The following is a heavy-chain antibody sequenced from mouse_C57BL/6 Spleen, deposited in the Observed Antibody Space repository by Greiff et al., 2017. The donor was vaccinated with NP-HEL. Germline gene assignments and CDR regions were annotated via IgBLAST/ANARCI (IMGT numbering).Heavy chain of an antibody. D-gene: IGHD2-4*01. Sequence: EVKVVESGGDLVKPGGSLKLSCAASGFTFSSYGMSWVRQTPDKRLEWVATISSGGSYTYYPDRVKGRFTISRDNAKNTLYLQMSSLKSEDTAMYYCARKDYDYENYAMDYWGQGTSVTVSS. CDR2: ISSGGSYT. V-gene: IGHV5-6*01. J-gene: IGHJ4*01. CDR1: GFTFSSYG. CDR3: ARKDYDYENYAMDY.